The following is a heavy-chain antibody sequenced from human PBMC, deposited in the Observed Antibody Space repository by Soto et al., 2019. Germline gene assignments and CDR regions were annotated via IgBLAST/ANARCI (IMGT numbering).Heavy chain of an antibody. V-gene: IGHV3-48*02. D-gene: IGHD5-18*01. CDR2: INPGTTTR. CDR3: VRAWGASSYCYFY. CDR1: GLTFSTYN. Sequence: EVQVVESGGGLVQPGGSRRLSCAVSGLTFSTYNFNWVRQAPGKGLEWISFINPGTTTRHYADSVKGRFTISRDNAKNSLYLQMNSLTDADTAVYYCVRAWGASSYCYFYWGQGTLVTVSS. J-gene: IGHJ4*02.